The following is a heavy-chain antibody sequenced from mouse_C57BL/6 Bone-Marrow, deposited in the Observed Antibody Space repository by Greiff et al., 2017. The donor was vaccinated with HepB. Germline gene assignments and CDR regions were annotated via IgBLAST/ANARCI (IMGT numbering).Heavy chain of an antibody. J-gene: IGHJ1*03. CDR1: GFTFSSYA. V-gene: IGHV5-4*01. Sequence: EVQLVESGGGLVKPGGSLKLSCAASGFTFSSYAMSWVRQTPEKRLEWVATISDGGSYTYYPDNVKGRFTISRDNAKNNLYLQMSHLKSEDTAMYYCARGLGYWYFDVWGTGTTVTVSS. CDR3: ARGLGYWYFDV. CDR2: ISDGGSYT. D-gene: IGHD4-1*01.